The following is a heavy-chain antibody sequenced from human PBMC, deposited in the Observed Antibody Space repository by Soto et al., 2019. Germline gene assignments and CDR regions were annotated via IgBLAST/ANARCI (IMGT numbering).Heavy chain of an antibody. CDR1: GFTFSSYG. D-gene: IGHD3-22*01. Sequence: QPGGSLRLSCAASGFTFSSYGMHWVRQAPGKGLEWVAVISYDGSNKYYADSVKGRFTISRDNSKNTLYLQMNSLRAEDTAVYYCAKGYYYDSSGHRPFDYWGQGTLVTVSS. J-gene: IGHJ4*02. CDR3: AKGYYYDSSGHRPFDY. V-gene: IGHV3-30*18. CDR2: ISYDGSNK.